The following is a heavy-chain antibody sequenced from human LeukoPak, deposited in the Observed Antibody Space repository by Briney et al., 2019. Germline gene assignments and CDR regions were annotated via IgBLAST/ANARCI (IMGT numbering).Heavy chain of an antibody. CDR2: IYSGGST. V-gene: IGHV3-66*01. D-gene: IGHD3-10*01. CDR1: GFTVSSNY. Sequence: GGSLRLSCAASGFTVSSNYMTWVRQAPGKGLEWVSVIYSGGSTYYADSVKGRFTISRDNSKNTLYLQMNSLRAEDTAVYYCVNPGLITSLGTAYWGQGTLVTVSS. J-gene: IGHJ4*02. CDR3: VNPGLITSLGTAY.